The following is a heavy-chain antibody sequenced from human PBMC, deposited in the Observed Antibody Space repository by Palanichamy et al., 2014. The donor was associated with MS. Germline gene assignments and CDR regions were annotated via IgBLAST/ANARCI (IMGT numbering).Heavy chain of an antibody. CDR3: ARGLGIVVPAAMSGWFDP. Sequence: EVQLVESGGGLVQPGGSLRLSCAASGFTFSSYWMSWVRQAPGKGLEWVANIKQDGSEKYYVDSVKGRFTISRDNAENSLYLQMNSLRAEDTAVYYCARGLGIVVPAAMSGWFDPWGQGTLVTVSS. J-gene: IGHJ5*02. D-gene: IGHD2-2*01. V-gene: IGHV3-7*01. CDR2: IKQDGSEK. CDR1: GFTFSSYW.